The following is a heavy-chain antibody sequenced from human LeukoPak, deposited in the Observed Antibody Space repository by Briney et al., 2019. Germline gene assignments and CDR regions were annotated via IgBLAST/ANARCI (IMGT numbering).Heavy chain of an antibody. CDR1: GGSISSSRYY. CDR2: IYYSGST. D-gene: IGHD1-26*01. CDR3: ARADSGDDAFDI. Sequence: SETLPLTCTVSGGSISSSRYYWGWIRQPPGKGLEWIGSIYYSGSTYYNPSLKSRVTISVDTSRNQFSLKLSSVTAADTAVYYCARADSGDDAFDIWGQGTMVTVSS. V-gene: IGHV4-39*07. J-gene: IGHJ3*02.